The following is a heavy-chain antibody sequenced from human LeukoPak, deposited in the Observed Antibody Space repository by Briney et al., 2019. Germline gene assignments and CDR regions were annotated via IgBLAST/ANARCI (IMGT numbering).Heavy chain of an antibody. D-gene: IGHD1-26*01. CDR3: ARDNDMEHFDY. CDR1: GYSISSGYY. J-gene: IGHJ4*02. Sequence: SETLSLTCAVSGYSISSGYYWGWIRQPPGKGLEWIGSNYHSGSTYYNPSLKSRVTISVDTSKNQFSLKLSSVTAADTAVYYCARDNDMEHFDYWGQGTLVTVSS. CDR2: NYHSGST. V-gene: IGHV4-38-2*02.